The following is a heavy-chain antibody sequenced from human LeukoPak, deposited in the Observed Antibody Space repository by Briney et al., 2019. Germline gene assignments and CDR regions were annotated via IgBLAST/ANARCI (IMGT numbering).Heavy chain of an antibody. CDR1: GFTLSLYG. CDR3: AKGVLYMDV. J-gene: IGHJ6*03. V-gene: IGHV3-33*06. Sequence: GRSLRLSCAAAGFTLSLYGVHWVRQAPGKGLEWVAVIWRDGNNRFYADSVKGRFTISRDDSENTVYLQMNNLRAEDTALYFCAKGVLYMDVWGKGTTVTVPS. D-gene: IGHD1-1*01. CDR2: IWRDGNNR.